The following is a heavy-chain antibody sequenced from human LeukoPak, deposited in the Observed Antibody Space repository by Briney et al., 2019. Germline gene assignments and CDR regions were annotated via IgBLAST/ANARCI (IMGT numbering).Heavy chain of an antibody. D-gene: IGHD6-13*01. CDR1: GGSISGYY. CDR3: ARDSSSWLGVDY. V-gene: IGHV4-4*07. Sequence: PSETLPLTCTVSGGSISGYYWSWIRQPAGKGLEWIGRIYSSGSTNYNPSLKSRITMSVDTSKNQFSLKLSSVTAADTALYYCARDSSSWLGVDYWGQGTLVTVSS. CDR2: IYSSGST. J-gene: IGHJ4*02.